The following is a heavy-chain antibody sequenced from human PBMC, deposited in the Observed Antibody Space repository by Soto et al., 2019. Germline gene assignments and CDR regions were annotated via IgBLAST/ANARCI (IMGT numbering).Heavy chain of an antibody. J-gene: IGHJ4*02. Sequence: PGGSLRLSCAASGFTFGSYAMSWVRQAPGKGLEWVLAISGSGGSTYYADSVKGRFTNSRDNSKNTLYLQMNSLRAEDTAVYYCAKDPSRERVVRALWGQGTLVTVSS. V-gene: IGHV3-23*01. CDR2: ISGSGGST. D-gene: IGHD3-3*01. CDR1: GFTFGSYA. CDR3: AKDPSRERVVRAL.